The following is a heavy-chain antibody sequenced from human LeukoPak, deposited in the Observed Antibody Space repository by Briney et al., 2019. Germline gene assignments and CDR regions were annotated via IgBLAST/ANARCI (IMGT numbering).Heavy chain of an antibody. J-gene: IGHJ6*03. CDR3: ARGIAVAGWAEFYYYYYYMDV. Sequence: SETLSLTCAVYGGSFSGYYWSWIRQPPGKGLEWIGEINHSGSTNYNPSLKSRVTISVDTSKNQFSLKLSSVTAADTAVYYCARGIAVAGWAEFYYYYYYMDVWGKGTTVTVSS. V-gene: IGHV4-34*01. CDR1: GGSFSGYY. D-gene: IGHD6-19*01. CDR2: INHSGST.